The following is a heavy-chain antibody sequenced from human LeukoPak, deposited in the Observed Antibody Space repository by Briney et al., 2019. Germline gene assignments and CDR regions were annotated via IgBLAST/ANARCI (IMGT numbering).Heavy chain of an antibody. D-gene: IGHD3-9*01. CDR3: ARDRAGYRPYYFDY. J-gene: IGHJ4*02. V-gene: IGHV4-4*02. Sequence: PSETLSLTCTVSGGSISSKNWWSWVRQPPEKGLEWIGEIYHSGSTNYNPSLKSRVTISIDKSKNQFSLRLSSVTAADTAVYYCARDRAGYRPYYFDYWGQGTLVTVSS. CDR2: IYHSGST. CDR1: GGSISSKNW.